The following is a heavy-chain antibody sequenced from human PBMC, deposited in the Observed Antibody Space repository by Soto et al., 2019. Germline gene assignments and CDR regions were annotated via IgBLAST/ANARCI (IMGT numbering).Heavy chain of an antibody. V-gene: IGHV5-10-1*01. CDR2: IDPSDSQT. J-gene: IGHJ4*02. D-gene: IGHD3-22*01. Sequence: GESLKISCKGSGYSFAGYWITWVRQQPGKGLEWMGRIDPSDSQTYYSPSFRGHVTISVTKSITTVFLQWSSLRASDTAMYYCARQIYDSDTGPNFQYYFDSWGQGTPVTVSS. CDR3: ARQIYDSDTGPNFQYYFDS. CDR1: GYSFAGYW.